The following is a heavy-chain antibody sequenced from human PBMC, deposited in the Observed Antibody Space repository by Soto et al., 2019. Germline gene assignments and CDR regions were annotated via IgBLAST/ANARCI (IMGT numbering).Heavy chain of an antibody. V-gene: IGHV4-30-2*01. D-gene: IGHD2-15*01. J-gene: IGHJ4*02. CDR3: ARGYCSGGSCYFDY. CDR2: IYHSGST. Sequence: PSETLSLTCAVSGGSISSGGYSWSWIRQPPGKGLEWIGYIYHSGSTYYNPSLKSRVTISVDRSKNQFSLKLSSVTAADTAVYCCARGYCSGGSCYFDYWGQGTLVTVSS. CDR1: GGSISSGGYS.